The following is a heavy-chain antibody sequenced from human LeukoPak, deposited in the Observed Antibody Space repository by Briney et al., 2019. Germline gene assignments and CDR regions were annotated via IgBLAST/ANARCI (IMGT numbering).Heavy chain of an antibody. D-gene: IGHD6-13*01. CDR3: ARTAAAGAGSRYVY. CDR2: IYPGDSDT. V-gene: IGHV5-51*01. CDR1: GYTFTSYW. Sequence: GESLKISCKGSGYTFTSYWIGWVRQMPGKGPEWMGIIYPGDSDTRYSPSFQGQVTISADKSISTAYMQWSSLKASDTATYYCARTAAAGAGSRYVYWGQGTLVTVSS. J-gene: IGHJ4*02.